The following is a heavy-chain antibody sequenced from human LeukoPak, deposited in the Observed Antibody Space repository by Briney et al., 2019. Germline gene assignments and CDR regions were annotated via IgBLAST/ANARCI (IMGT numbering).Heavy chain of an antibody. D-gene: IGHD6-13*01. CDR1: GGTFSSYA. J-gene: IGHJ4*02. CDR2: IIPILGIA. Sequence: SVKVSCKASGGTFSSYAISWVRQAPGQGLEWMGRIIPILGIANYAQKFQGRVTITADKSTSTAYMGLSSLRSEDTAVYYCASPGYSSSWYDYWGQGTLVTVSS. CDR3: ASPGYSSSWYDY. V-gene: IGHV1-69*04.